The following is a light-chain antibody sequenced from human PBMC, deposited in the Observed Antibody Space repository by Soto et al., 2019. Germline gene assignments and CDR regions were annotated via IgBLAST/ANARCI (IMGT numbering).Light chain of an antibody. CDR2: GAS. Sequence: EIVLTQSPATLSLSPGERATLSCRASQTVRNNYLAWYQQKPGQAPRLVIYGASNRATGIPDRFSGSASGTDFTLTISRLEPEDFAVYFCQQYGDRPRTFG. CDR1: QTVRNNY. J-gene: IGKJ1*01. V-gene: IGKV3-20*01. CDR3: QQYGDRPRT.